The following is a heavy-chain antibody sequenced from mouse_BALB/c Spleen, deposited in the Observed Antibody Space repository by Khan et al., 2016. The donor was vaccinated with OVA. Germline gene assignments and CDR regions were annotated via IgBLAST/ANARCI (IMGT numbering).Heavy chain of an antibody. D-gene: IGHD2-4*01. J-gene: IGHJ3*01. CDR1: GYSITSEFA. Sequence: EVKLEESGPGLVKPSQSLSLTCTVTGYSITSEFAWNWIRQFPGNKLEWMGYISYSGNTRYNPSLKSLISITRDTSRNQFFLQLNSVTTEDTATYYCARKDYYDYDPFPYWGQGTLVTVSA. CDR3: ARKDYYDYDPFPY. CDR2: ISYSGNT. V-gene: IGHV3-2*02.